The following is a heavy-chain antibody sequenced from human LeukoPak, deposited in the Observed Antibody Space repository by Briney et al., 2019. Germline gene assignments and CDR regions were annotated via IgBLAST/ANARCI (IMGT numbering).Heavy chain of an antibody. Sequence: ESGPTLVKPTQTLTLTCTFSGFSLSTSGVGVGWIRQPPGKALEWLALIYWDDDKRYSPSLKSRLTITKDTSKNQVVLTMTNMDPVDTATYYCADSPPMVRGIIIFGGGWFDPWGQGTLVTVSS. CDR2: IYWDDDK. CDR1: GFSLSTSGVG. CDR3: ADSPPMVRGIIIFGGGWFDP. D-gene: IGHD3-10*01. V-gene: IGHV2-5*02. J-gene: IGHJ5*02.